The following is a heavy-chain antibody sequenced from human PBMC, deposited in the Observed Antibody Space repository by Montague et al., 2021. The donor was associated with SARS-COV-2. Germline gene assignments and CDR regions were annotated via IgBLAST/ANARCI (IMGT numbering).Heavy chain of an antibody. CDR3: ARGDFDWLLSFHYGMDV. Sequence: SRRLSLSASGFTFSSYSMNWVRQAPGKGLEWVSSISSSSSYIYYADSVKGRFTISRDNAKNSLYLQMNSLRAEDTAVYYCARGDFDWLLSFHYGMDVWGQGTTVTVSS. CDR1: GFTFSSYS. CDR2: ISSSSSYI. V-gene: IGHV3-21*01. J-gene: IGHJ6*02. D-gene: IGHD3-9*01.